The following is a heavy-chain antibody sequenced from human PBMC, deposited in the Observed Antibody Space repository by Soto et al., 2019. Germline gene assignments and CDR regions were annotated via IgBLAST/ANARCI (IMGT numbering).Heavy chain of an antibody. CDR2: IIPIFGTA. J-gene: IGHJ3*02. Sequence: SLKVSCKAFGGTFSSYASSRVRQAPGQELEWMGGIIPIFGTANYAQKFQGRVTITADESTSTAYMELSSLRSEDTAVYYCARPALGGYSSGGHHDAFDIWGQGTMVTVSS. V-gene: IGHV1-69*13. CDR3: ARPALGGYSSGGHHDAFDI. D-gene: IGHD6-19*01. CDR1: GGTFSSYA.